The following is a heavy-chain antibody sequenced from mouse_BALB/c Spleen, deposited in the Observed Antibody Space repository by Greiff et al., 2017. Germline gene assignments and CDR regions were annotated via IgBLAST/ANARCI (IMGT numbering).Heavy chain of an antibody. CDR3: TRRGNYGFAY. V-gene: IGHV1S81*02. CDR2: INPSNGRT. Sequence: QVQLQQPGAELVKPGASVKLSCKASGYTFTSYWMHWVKQRPGQGLEWIGEINPSNGRTNYNEKFKSKATLTVDKSSSTAYMQLSSPTSEDSAVYYCTRRGNYGFAYWGQGTLVTVSA. CDR1: GYTFTSYW. J-gene: IGHJ3*01. D-gene: IGHD2-1*01.